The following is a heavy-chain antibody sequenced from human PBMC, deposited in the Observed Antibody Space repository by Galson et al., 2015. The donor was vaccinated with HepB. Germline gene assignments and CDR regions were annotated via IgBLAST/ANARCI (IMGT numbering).Heavy chain of an antibody. CDR2: ISSSSSTI. D-gene: IGHD5-12*01. Sequence: SLRLSCAASGFTFSSYSMNWVRQAPGKGLEWVSCISSSSSTIYYADSVKGRFTISRDNAKNSLYLQMNSLRAEDTAVYYCARDDRVGATIGYYYMDVWGKGTTVTVSS. J-gene: IGHJ6*03. CDR1: GFTFSSYS. CDR3: ARDDRVGATIGYYYMDV. V-gene: IGHV3-48*01.